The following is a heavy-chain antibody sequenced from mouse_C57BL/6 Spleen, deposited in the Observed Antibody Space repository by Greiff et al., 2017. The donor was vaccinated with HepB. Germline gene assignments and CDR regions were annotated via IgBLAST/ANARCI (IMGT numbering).Heavy chain of an antibody. V-gene: IGHV3-6*01. Sequence: EVQLQESGPGLVKPSQSLSLTCSVTGYSITSGYYWNWIRQFPGNKLEWMGYISYDGSNNYNPSLKNRISITRDTSKNQFFLKLNSVTTEDTATYYCARGSYYYYAMDYWGQGTSVTVSS. CDR1: GYSITSGYY. CDR2: ISYDGSN. J-gene: IGHJ4*01. D-gene: IGHD2-10*01. CDR3: ARGSYYYYAMDY.